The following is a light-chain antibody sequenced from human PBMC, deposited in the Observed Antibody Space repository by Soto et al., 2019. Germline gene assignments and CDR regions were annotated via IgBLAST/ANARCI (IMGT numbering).Light chain of an antibody. Sequence: LFTQYPSTLTESPGERATLSCRAGQSVSSSYLAWYQQKPGRAPRLLIYGASSRATGIPDRFSGSGFGTDVTLTIIRREQDDVVVYYCHQYGSSPGTFGQGTKVDI. V-gene: IGKV3-20*01. CDR1: QSVSSSY. J-gene: IGKJ1*01. CDR2: GAS. CDR3: HQYGSSPGT.